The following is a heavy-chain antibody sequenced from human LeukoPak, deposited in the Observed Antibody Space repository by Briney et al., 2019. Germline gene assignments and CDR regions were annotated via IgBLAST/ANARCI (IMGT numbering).Heavy chain of an antibody. Sequence: PGRSLRLSCAASGFTFSSYGMHWVRQAPGKGLEWVAVIWYDGSNKYYADSVKGRFTISRDNSKNTQYLQMNSLRAEDTAVYYCARDRGAAAGTYGMDVWGKGTTVTVSS. D-gene: IGHD6-13*01. CDR3: ARDRGAAAGTYGMDV. CDR1: GFTFSSYG. J-gene: IGHJ6*04. CDR2: IWYDGSNK. V-gene: IGHV3-33*01.